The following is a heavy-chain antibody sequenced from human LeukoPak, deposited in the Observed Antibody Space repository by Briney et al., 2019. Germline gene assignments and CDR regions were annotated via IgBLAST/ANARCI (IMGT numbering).Heavy chain of an antibody. J-gene: IGHJ4*02. D-gene: IGHD3-22*01. V-gene: IGHV3-23*01. CDR3: AKPDHYYDSSGTD. Sequence: GGSLRLSCAASGFTFSSYAMSWVRQAPGKGLEWVSAISGSGGSTYYADSVKGRFTIPRDNSKNTLYLQMNSLRAEDTAVYYCAKPDHYYDSSGTDWGQGTLVTVSS. CDR2: ISGSGGST. CDR1: GFTFSSYA.